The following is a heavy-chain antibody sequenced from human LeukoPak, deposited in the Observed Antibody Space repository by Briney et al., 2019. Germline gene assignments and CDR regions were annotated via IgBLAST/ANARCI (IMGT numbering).Heavy chain of an antibody. CDR2: IYYSGST. D-gene: IGHD1-14*01. V-gene: IGHV4-59*08. J-gene: IGHJ5*02. CDR3: ASGWAATTWFDP. Sequence: SETLSLTCTVSGGSISSYYWSWIRQPPGKGLEWIGYIYYSGSTNYNPSLKSRVTISVDTSKNQFSLKLSSVTAADTAVYYCASGWAATTWFDPWGQGTLVTVSS. CDR1: GGSISSYY.